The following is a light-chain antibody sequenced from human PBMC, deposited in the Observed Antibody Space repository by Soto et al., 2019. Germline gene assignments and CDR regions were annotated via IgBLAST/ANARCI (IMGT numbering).Light chain of an antibody. J-gene: IGKJ4*01. CDR2: VAS. CDR3: QQSSSTPQT. CDR1: QSISSY. V-gene: IGKV1-39*01. Sequence: DIQMTQSPSSLSASVGDRVTITCRASQSISSYLHWYQQKPGKVPKLLINVASTLQSGVPSRFSGSGSGTDFTLAITSLQPEDFATYYCQQSSSTPQTFGGGTKVDIK.